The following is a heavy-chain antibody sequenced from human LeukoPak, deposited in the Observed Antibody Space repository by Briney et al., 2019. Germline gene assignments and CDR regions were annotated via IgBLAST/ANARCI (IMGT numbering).Heavy chain of an antibody. J-gene: IGHJ5*02. CDR1: GYSISSGYY. D-gene: IGHD6-13*01. V-gene: IGHV4-38-2*02. CDR2: IYHSGNT. CDR3: ARGPYSSRWFGP. Sequence: PSETLSLTCTVSGYSISSGYYWGWIRQPPGKGLEWIGTIYHSGNTYYNPSLKSRVTISLDTSKNQFSLKLSSVTAADTAVYYCARGPYSSRWFGPWGQGTLVTVSS.